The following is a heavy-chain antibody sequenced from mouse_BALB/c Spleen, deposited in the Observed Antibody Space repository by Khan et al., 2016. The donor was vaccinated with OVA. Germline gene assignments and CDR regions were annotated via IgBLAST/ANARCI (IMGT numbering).Heavy chain of an antibody. J-gene: IGHJ4*01. D-gene: IGHD2-14*01. Sequence: VQLQESGAELARPGASVKMSCKASGYTFTSHTMHWVKQRPGQGLEWIGYINPRSGYTQYNQKFNDKATLTADISSSTAYMQLSSLTSEDSAVYYCARRTTEYALDYGGQGTSVTVSS. CDR2: INPRSGYT. V-gene: IGHV1-4*01. CDR1: GYTFTSHT. CDR3: ARRTTEYALDY.